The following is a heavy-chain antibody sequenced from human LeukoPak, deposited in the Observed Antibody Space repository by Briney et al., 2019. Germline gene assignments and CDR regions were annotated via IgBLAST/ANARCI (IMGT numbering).Heavy chain of an antibody. CDR2: INPNSGGT. CDR3: ARGGITGTTRGPTRLNDAFDI. V-gene: IGHV1-2*04. CDR1: GYTFTGYY. Sequence: GASVKVSCKASGYTFTGYYMHWVRQAPGQGLEWMGWINPNSGGTNYAQKFQGWVTMTRDTSISTAYMELSRLRSDDTAVYYCARGGITGTTRGPTRLNDAFDIGGQGTMVTVSS. J-gene: IGHJ3*02. D-gene: IGHD1-20*01.